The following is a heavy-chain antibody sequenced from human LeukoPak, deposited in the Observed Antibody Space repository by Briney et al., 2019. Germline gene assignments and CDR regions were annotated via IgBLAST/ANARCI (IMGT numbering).Heavy chain of an antibody. D-gene: IGHD2-2*02. J-gene: IGHJ3*02. CDR1: GGTFSSYA. CDR3: ARGPVPAAISAFDI. CDR2: IIPIFGTA. V-gene: IGHV1-69*05. Sequence: SVKVSCKASGGTFSSYAISWVRQAPGQGLEWMGGIIPIFGTANYAQKFQGRVTITTDESTSTAYMELSSLRSEGTAVYYCARGPVPAAISAFDIWGQGTMVTVSS.